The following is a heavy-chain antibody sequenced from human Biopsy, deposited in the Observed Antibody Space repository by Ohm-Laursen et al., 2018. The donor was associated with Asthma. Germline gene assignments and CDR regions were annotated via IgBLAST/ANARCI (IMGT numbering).Heavy chain of an antibody. Sequence: ASVKVSCKASGYTFINYAIHWVRQAPGQRLEWMGWINASNGNTKYSQKFQGRVTITADESTTTAYMELSSLRSEDTAVYYCVTSGGDYGYFGLDVWGQGTTVTVSS. J-gene: IGHJ6*02. CDR1: GYTFINYA. CDR3: VTSGGDYGYFGLDV. D-gene: IGHD4-17*01. CDR2: INASNGNT. V-gene: IGHV1-3*01.